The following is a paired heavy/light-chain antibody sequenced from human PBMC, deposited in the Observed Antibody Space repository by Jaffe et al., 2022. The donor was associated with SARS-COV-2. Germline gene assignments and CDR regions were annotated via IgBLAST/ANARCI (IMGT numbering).Light chain of an antibody. V-gene: IGLV1-51*01. Sequence: QSVVTQPPSVSAAPGQKVTISCSGSNSNIGKNFVSWYQHLPGTAPKLLIYDNDKRPSEIPDRFSGSRSGTSATLGISGLQTGDEGNYYCAAWDTPLGAWVFGGGTMVTVL. CDR1: NSNIGKNF. CDR2: DND. CDR3: AAWDTPLGAWV. J-gene: IGLJ3*02.
Heavy chain of an antibody. J-gene: IGHJ6*03. CDR2: ITWNGGIR. Sequence: EVQVVESGGGLVQPGGSLRLSCVASGFTFDDYAMHWVRQVPGKGLEWVSGITWNGGIRGYADSVKGRFTISRDNAKNSLYLQLHNLRPDDTALYYCAKGGEGTYFYYMDVWGKGTAVTVSS. CDR3: AKGGEGTYFYYMDV. V-gene: IGHV3-9*01. CDR1: GFTFDDYA. D-gene: IGHD7-27*01.